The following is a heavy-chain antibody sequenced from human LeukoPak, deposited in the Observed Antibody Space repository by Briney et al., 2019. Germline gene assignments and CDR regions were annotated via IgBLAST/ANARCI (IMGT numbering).Heavy chain of an antibody. CDR1: GFTFSSYW. J-gene: IGHJ4*02. CDR3: ANRYNSSRYFDY. V-gene: IGHV3-7*05. D-gene: IGHD6-13*01. CDR2: IKEDGSEN. Sequence: GGALRLSCAACGFTFSSYWMSWVRQAPGKGLAWVDNIKEDGSENYFVDSVKGRFNISSDNSKNTVLLHMNSLGAGDTAVYYYANRYNSSRYFDYWSQGTLVTVSS.